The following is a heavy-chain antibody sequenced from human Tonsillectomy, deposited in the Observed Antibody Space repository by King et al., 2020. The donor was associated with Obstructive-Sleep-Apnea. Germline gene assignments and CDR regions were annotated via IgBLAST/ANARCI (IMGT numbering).Heavy chain of an antibody. CDR1: GGSISSGGYS. CDR2: IFHSGST. Sequence: QLQESGSGLVKPSQTLSLTCAVSGGSISSGGYSLSWIRQPPGRGLEGIGYIFHSGSTYYNPPLKTHDTLSVDRSKNQFSPKLSPLTAADTAGYSCARRKVYCSGGSCSDAFDIWGQGTMVTVSS. D-gene: IGHD2-15*01. V-gene: IGHV4-30-2*01. CDR3: ARRKVYCSGGSCSDAFDI. J-gene: IGHJ3*02.